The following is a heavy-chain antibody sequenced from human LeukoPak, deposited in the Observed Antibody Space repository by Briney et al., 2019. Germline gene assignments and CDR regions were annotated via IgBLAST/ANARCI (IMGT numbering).Heavy chain of an antibody. J-gene: IGHJ3*02. D-gene: IGHD5-12*01. CDR3: AREWGYSGYDFGGAFDI. CDR2: IYHSGST. V-gene: IGHV4-30-2*01. CDR1: GGSISSGGYS. Sequence: SQTLSLTCAVSGGSISSGGYSWSWIRQPPGKGQEWIGYIYHSGSTYYNPSLKSRVTISVDRSKNQFSLKLSSVTAADTAVYYCAREWGYSGYDFGGAFDIWGQGTMVTVSS.